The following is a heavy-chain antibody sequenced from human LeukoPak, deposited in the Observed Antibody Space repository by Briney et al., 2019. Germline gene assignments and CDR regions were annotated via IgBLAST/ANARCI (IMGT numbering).Heavy chain of an antibody. CDR2: IYYSGST. D-gene: IGHD6-19*01. CDR1: GGSISSSSYY. Sequence: PSETLSLTCTVSGGSISSSSYYWGWIRQPPGKGLEWIGSIYYSGSTYYNPSLKSRVTISVDTSKNQFSLKLSSVTAADTAVYYCARGQWLVGYYYYGMDVWGQGTTVTVSS. V-gene: IGHV4-39*01. J-gene: IGHJ6*02. CDR3: ARGQWLVGYYYYGMDV.